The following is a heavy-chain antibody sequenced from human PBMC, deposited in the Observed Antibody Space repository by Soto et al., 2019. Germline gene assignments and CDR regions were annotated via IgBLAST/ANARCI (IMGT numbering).Heavy chain of an antibody. CDR3: ARHRIQLWPDAFGI. D-gene: IGHD5-18*01. CDR1: GFTFSSYG. Sequence: QVQLVESGEGVVQPGRSLRLSCAASGFTFSSYGMHWVRQAPGKGLAWVAVIWYDGSHKYYADSVKGRFTISRDNSKNSLYLQMNRLRAEDMAVYYCARHRIQLWPDAFGIWGQGTMVTVSS. V-gene: IGHV3-33*01. CDR2: IWYDGSHK. J-gene: IGHJ3*02.